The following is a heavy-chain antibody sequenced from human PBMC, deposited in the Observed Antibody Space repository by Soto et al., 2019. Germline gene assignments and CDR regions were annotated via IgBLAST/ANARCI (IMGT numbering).Heavy chain of an antibody. D-gene: IGHD5-18*01. Sequence: SVKVSCKASGGTFSSYAISWVRQAPGQGLEWMGGIIPIFGTANYAQKFQGRVTITADESTSTACMELSSLRSEETAVYYCALHTAMGKKGVNAFDIWGQGTMVTVS. J-gene: IGHJ3*02. CDR3: ALHTAMGKKGVNAFDI. CDR2: IIPIFGTA. V-gene: IGHV1-69*13. CDR1: GGTFSSYA.